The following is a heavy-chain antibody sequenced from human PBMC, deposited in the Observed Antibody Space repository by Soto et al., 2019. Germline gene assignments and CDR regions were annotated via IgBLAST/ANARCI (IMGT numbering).Heavy chain of an antibody. CDR3: ASLVLEYDILTGPPSYYYGMDV. Sequence: GESLKISCKGSGYSFTNYWISWVRQMPGKGLEWMGRIDPSDSYTNYSPSFQGHVTISADKSISTAYLQWSSLKASDTAMYYCASLVLEYDILTGPPSYYYGMDVWGQGTTVTVSS. CDR1: GYSFTNYW. J-gene: IGHJ6*02. D-gene: IGHD3-9*01. V-gene: IGHV5-10-1*01. CDR2: IDPSDSYT.